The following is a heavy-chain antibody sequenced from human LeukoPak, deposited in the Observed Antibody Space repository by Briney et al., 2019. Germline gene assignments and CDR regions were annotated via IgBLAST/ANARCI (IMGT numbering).Heavy chain of an antibody. J-gene: IGHJ5*02. V-gene: IGHV3-11*04. CDR2: ISSSGSNI. CDR3: ARRRGNWFDP. Sequence: GGSLRLSCAASGFSISDYYMSWIRQAPGKGLEWGSYISSSGSNIYYTDSVKGRFTISRDKAKNSLYLHMNSLTVEDTAVYYCARRRGNWFDPWGQGILVTVSS. CDR1: GFSISDYY. D-gene: IGHD3-10*01.